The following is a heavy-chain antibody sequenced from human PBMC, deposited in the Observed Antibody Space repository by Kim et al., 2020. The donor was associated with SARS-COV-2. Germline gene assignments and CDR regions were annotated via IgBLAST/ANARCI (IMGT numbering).Heavy chain of an antibody. CDR3: ARADDYYDSSGYYYVRGNTYSVGFDY. CDR1: GGSISSGGYS. D-gene: IGHD3-22*01. V-gene: IGHV4-30-2*01. Sequence: SETLSLTCAVSGGSISSGGYSWSWIRQPPGKGLEWIGHIYHSGSTYYNPSLKSRVTISVDRSKNQFSLKLSSVTAADTAVYYCARADDYYDSSGYYYVRGNTYSVGFDYWGQGTLVNVSS. J-gene: IGHJ4*02. CDR2: IYHSGST.